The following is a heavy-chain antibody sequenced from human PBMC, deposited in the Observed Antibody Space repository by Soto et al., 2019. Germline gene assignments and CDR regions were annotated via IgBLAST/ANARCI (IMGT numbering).Heavy chain of an antibody. Sequence: QVQLEQSGPEVKKPGASVKVSCKASGYSFTDYGVTWVRQAPGQGMEWMGWISGKNGGTPYAQELQGRGTMTTDTSTKTVSMEMRSLKSDDTAVYYCARAKRITGDFDYWGQGTLVAVSS. J-gene: IGHJ4*02. D-gene: IGHD3-3*01. CDR1: GYSFTDYG. CDR2: ISGKNGGT. CDR3: ARAKRITGDFDY. V-gene: IGHV1-18*01.